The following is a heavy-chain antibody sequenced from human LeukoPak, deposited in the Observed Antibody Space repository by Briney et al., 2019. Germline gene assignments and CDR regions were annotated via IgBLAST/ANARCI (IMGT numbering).Heavy chain of an antibody. CDR1: GFTVSSNH. Sequence: GGSLRLSCAASGFTVSSNHMSWVRQAPGKGLEWVSIIYSGGSAYYADSVKGRFTISRDNAKNTLYLQMNSLRAEDTAVYYCARTRDYRFEYWGQGTLATVSS. CDR3: ARTRDYRFEY. D-gene: IGHD4-17*01. CDR2: IYSGGSA. V-gene: IGHV3-53*01. J-gene: IGHJ4*02.